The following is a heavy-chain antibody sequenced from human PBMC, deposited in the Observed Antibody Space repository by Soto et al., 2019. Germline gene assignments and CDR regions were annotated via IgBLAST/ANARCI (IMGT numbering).Heavy chain of an antibody. V-gene: IGHV1-18*01. J-gene: IGHJ4*02. Sequence: QVQLVQSGAAVKKPGASVKVSCKASGYSFASYAISWMRQAPGQGLEWMGWISAYNGKTNYAQTLQGRVTMTTDTSTSTAYMELRSLRSDDTAVYYCARDPPPPDYWGQGTLVTGSS. CDR1: GYSFASYA. CDR2: ISAYNGKT. CDR3: ARDPPPPDY.